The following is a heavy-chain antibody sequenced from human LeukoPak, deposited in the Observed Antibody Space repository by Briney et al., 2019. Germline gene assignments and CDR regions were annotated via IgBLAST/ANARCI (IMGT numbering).Heavy chain of an antibody. D-gene: IGHD4-17*01. CDR3: ARDRDGVQGGH. J-gene: IGHJ4*02. CDR1: GYTFTDYY. CDR2: INPNSGAT. V-gene: IGHV1-2*02. Sequence: ASVKVSRKASGYTFTDYYIHCVRQAPGQGLEWMGWINPNSGATNYAQKFLGRVTMTRDTSISTAYMELSRLGSDDTAVYYCARDRDGVQGGHWGQGTLVTVSS.